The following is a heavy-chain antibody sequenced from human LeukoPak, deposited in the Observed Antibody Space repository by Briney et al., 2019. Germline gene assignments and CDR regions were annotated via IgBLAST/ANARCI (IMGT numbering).Heavy chain of an antibody. D-gene: IGHD1-26*01. J-gene: IGHJ4*02. Sequence: GSAVKVSCKASGGTFSSYAISWLRQAPGQGLEWMGGIIPIFGTANYAQKFQGRVTITADQSTNTAYMELSSLRSEDTCVYSRARGQRHNFGTPRLSASYAKGDGYYFAYWGQGTLVTVSS. CDR2: IIPIFGTA. CDR1: GGTFSSYA. V-gene: IGHV1-69*01. CDR3: ARGQRHNFGTPRLSASYAKGDGYYFAY.